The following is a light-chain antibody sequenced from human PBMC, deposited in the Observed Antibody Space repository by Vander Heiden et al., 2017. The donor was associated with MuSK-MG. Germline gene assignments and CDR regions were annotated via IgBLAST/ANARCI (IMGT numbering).Light chain of an antibody. J-gene: IGLJ1*01. CDR2: EVT. Sequence: QSALTQPASVSGSPGQSITISCTGTSAAVGNYKLVSWYQQHPGKAPKLIIYEVTKRPSGVSNRFSGSKSGNTASLTISGLQAEDVADYYCCSYAGSSTPGFVFGTGTTVTVL. V-gene: IGLV2-23*02. CDR3: CSYAGSSTPGFV. CDR1: SAAVGNYKL.